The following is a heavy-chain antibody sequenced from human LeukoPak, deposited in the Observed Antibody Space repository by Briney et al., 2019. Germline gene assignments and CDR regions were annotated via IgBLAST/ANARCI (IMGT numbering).Heavy chain of an antibody. D-gene: IGHD3-16*02. CDR3: ARSSLVITFGGVIVVPYYYYYYMDV. V-gene: IGHV1-46*01. CDR1: GYTFTSYY. J-gene: IGHJ6*03. CDR2: INPNVGGT. Sequence: GASVKVSCKPSGYTFTSYYMHWVRQAPGQGLEWMGIINPNVGGTKYAQKFQGRVTMTRNTSISTAYMELSSLRSEDTAVYYCARSSLVITFGGVIVVPYYYYYYMDVWGKGTTVTISS.